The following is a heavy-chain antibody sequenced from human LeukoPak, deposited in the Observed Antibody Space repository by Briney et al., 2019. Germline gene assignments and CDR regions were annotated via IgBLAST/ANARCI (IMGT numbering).Heavy chain of an antibody. Sequence: PGGALRLSCAASGFTVINNDMTWVRPAPGKGLELGGVLYSDGNTKYSDSVQGRFTISRDNSKNTLYLEMNSLSPDDTAVYYCARGVEPLAANTLAYWGQGTLVTVSS. CDR2: LYSDGNT. V-gene: IGHV3-53*01. D-gene: IGHD1-14*01. J-gene: IGHJ4*02. CDR3: ARGVEPLAANTLAY. CDR1: GFTVINND.